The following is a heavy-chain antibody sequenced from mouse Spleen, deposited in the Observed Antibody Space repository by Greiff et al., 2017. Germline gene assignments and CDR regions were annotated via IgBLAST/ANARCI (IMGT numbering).Heavy chain of an antibody. CDR2: IHPNSGST. CDR3: ARPYGYSYAMDY. V-gene: IGHV1-64*01. J-gene: IGHJ4*01. CDR1: GYTFTSYW. D-gene: IGHD2-2*01. Sequence: QVQLQQPGAELVKPGASVKLSCKASGYTFTSYWMHWVKQRPGQGLEWIGMIHPNSGSTNYNEKFKSKATLTVDKSSSTAYMQLSSLTSEDSAVYYCARPYGYSYAMDYWGQGTSVTVSS.